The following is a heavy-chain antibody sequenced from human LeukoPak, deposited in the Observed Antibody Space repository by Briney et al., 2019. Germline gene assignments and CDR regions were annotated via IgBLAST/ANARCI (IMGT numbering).Heavy chain of an antibody. J-gene: IGHJ4*02. CDR3: ARDRDFWSGYGFDY. CDR1: GGSISSGSYY. CDR2: IYTSGST. D-gene: IGHD3-3*01. Sequence: KTSETLSLTCTVSGGSISSGSYYWSWIRQPAGKGLEWIGRIYTSGSTNYNPSLKSRVTISVDTSKNQFSLKLSSVTAADTAVYYCARDRDFWSGYGFDYWGQGTLVTVSS. V-gene: IGHV4-61*02.